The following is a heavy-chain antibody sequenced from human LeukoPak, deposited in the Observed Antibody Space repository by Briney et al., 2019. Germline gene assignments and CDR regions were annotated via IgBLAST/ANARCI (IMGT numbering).Heavy chain of an antibody. Sequence: GSLRLSCAASGFTFSSYAMHWVRQAPGKGPEWVAVISYDGSNKYYADSVKGRFTISRDNSKNTLYLQMNSLRAEDTAVYYCARTGCSGGSCYSFYYYYGMDVWGQGTTVTVSS. CDR1: GFTFSSYA. D-gene: IGHD2-15*01. V-gene: IGHV3-30-3*01. CDR2: ISYDGSNK. CDR3: ARTGCSGGSCYSFYYYYGMDV. J-gene: IGHJ6*02.